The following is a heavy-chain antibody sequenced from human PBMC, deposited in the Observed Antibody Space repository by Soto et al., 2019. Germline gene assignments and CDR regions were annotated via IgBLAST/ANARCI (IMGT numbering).Heavy chain of an antibody. V-gene: IGHV3-33*01. CDR1: GFTFSSYG. CDR3: ARDLYSSGWYFDY. Sequence: QVQLVESGGGVVQPGRSLRLSCAASGFTFSSYGMHWVRQAPGKGLEWVAVIWYDGSNKYYADSVKGRFTISRDNSKNTLYLRMNSLRAEDTAVYYCARDLYSSGWYFDYWGQGTLVAVSA. CDR2: IWYDGSNK. J-gene: IGHJ4*02. D-gene: IGHD6-19*01.